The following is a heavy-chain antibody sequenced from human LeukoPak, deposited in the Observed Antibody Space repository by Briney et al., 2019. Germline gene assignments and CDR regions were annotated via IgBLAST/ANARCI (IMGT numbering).Heavy chain of an antibody. Sequence: GGSLRLSCAASGFTFSSYGMHWVRQAPGKGLEWVAVIWYDGSNKYYADSVKGRFTISRDNSKNTLYLQMNSLRAEDTAVYYCARDGEMATTSVSYFDYWGQGTLVTVSS. V-gene: IGHV3-33*01. CDR1: GFTFSSYG. D-gene: IGHD5-24*01. J-gene: IGHJ4*02. CDR2: IWYDGSNK. CDR3: ARDGEMATTSVSYFDY.